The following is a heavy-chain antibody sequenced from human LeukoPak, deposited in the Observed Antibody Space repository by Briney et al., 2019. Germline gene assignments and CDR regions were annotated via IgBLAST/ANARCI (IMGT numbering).Heavy chain of an antibody. D-gene: IGHD3-3*01. V-gene: IGHV1-2*02. Sequence: GASVKVSCKASGYTFTGYYMHWVRQAPGQGLEWMGWINPNSGGTNYAQKFQGRVTMTRDTSISTAYMELSRLRSDDTAVYYCARALAHYDFWSGYYSYWGQGTLVTVSS. J-gene: IGHJ4*02. CDR3: ARALAHYDFWSGYYSY. CDR1: GYTFTGYY. CDR2: INPNSGGT.